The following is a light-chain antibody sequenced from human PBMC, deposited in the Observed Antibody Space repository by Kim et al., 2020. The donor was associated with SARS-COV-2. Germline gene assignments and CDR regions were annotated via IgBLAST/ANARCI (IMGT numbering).Light chain of an antibody. J-gene: IGKJ1*01. Sequence: DIQMTQSPSTLSASVGDRVTITCGASQIISSWLAWYQQKPGKAPKLLIYKASSLESGVPSRFSGSGSGTEFTLTISSLQPDDFATYYCQQYNSYPWTFGQGTKVDIK. CDR3: QQYNSYPWT. V-gene: IGKV1-5*03. CDR2: KAS. CDR1: QIISSW.